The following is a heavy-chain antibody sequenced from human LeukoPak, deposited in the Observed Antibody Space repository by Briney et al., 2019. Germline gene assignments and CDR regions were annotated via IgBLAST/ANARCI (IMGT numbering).Heavy chain of an antibody. Sequence: PSETLSLTCTVSGGSISSYYWSWIRQPPGKGLEWIRYIYYSGSTNYNPSLKSRVTISVDTSKNQFSLKLSSVTAAVTAVYYCARETRRSGDQGFDYWGQGTLVTVSS. CDR1: GGSISSYY. CDR3: ARETRRSGDQGFDY. CDR2: IYYSGST. J-gene: IGHJ4*02. V-gene: IGHV4-59*01. D-gene: IGHD7-27*01.